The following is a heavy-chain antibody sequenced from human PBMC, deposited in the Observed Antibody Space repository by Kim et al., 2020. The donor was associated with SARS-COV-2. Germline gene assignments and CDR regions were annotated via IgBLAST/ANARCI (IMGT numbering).Heavy chain of an antibody. J-gene: IGHJ4*02. CDR3: STVIAGAYPDY. D-gene: IGHD6-13*01. CDR1: GFTFSDYD. Sequence: GGSLRLSCAASGFTFSDYDMSWIRQAPGKGLEWVSYISSSGRYTNYADSVKGRFTISRDNAKNSLYLQMNSLRAEETAVYYCSTVIAGAYPDYWGQGTLV. CDR2: ISSSGRYT. V-gene: IGHV3-11*05.